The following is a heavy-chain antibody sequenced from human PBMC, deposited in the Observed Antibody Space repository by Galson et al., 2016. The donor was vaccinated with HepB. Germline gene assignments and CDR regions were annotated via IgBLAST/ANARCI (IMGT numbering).Heavy chain of an antibody. D-gene: IGHD1-14*01. CDR3: AVASLTDRGWFDP. Sequence: ETLSLTCTVSGGSIRSSNWWTWVRQPPGKGLDWIGVIYHDGSTYYNPSLKSRVTISLDKSKNQFSLKLTSVTAADTAMYYCAVASLTDRGWFDPWGQGTLVTVSS. CDR1: GGSIRSSNW. V-gene: IGHV4-4*02. J-gene: IGHJ5*02. CDR2: IYHDGST.